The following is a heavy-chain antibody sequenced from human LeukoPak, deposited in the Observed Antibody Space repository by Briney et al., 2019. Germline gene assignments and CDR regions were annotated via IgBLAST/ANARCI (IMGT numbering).Heavy chain of an antibody. V-gene: IGHV1-2*02. CDR3: ARVVLRGVIITGVFAFDI. J-gene: IGHJ3*02. CDR1: GYTFTGYY. Sequence: GASVKVSCKASGYTFTGYYIHWVQQAPGQGLEWMGWINPHSGGTNFAQKFQGRVTMTRDTSISTAYMELSSLRSDDTAVYYCARVVLRGVIITGVFAFDIWGQGTMVTVSS. D-gene: IGHD3-10*01. CDR2: INPHSGGT.